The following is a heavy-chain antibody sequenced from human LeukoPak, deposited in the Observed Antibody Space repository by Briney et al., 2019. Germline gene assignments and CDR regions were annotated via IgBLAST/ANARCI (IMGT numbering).Heavy chain of an antibody. J-gene: IGHJ4*02. Sequence: GGSLGLSCAASGFTFSSYGMHWVRQAPGKGLEWVAFIRYDGSNKYYADSVKGRFTISRDNSKNTLYLQMNSLRAEDTAVYYCAKAEYCSGGSCSSIYFDYWGQGALVTVSS. V-gene: IGHV3-30*02. CDR1: GFTFSSYG. CDR2: IRYDGSNK. D-gene: IGHD2-15*01. CDR3: AKAEYCSGGSCSSIYFDY.